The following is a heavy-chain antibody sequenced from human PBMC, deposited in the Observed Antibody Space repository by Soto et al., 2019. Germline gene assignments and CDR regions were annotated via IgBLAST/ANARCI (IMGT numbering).Heavy chain of an antibody. CDR2: ISSSSSYI. Sequence: GGSLRLSCAASGFTFSSYSMNWVRQAPGKGLEWVSSISSSSSYIYYADSVKGRFTISRDNAKNSLYLQMNSLRAEDTAVYYCARDRARPGDYYGMDVWGHGTTVTVSS. CDR3: ARDRARPGDYYGMDV. CDR1: GFTFSSYS. D-gene: IGHD6-6*01. V-gene: IGHV3-21*01. J-gene: IGHJ6*02.